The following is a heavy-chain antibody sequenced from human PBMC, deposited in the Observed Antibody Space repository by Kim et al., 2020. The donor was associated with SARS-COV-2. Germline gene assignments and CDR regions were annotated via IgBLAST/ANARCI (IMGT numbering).Heavy chain of an antibody. D-gene: IGHD2-2*01. V-gene: IGHV3-30*18. CDR2: ISYDGSNK. CDR3: AKGLYETVVPAAGMDV. J-gene: IGHJ6*02. Sequence: GGSLRLSCAASGFTFSSYGMHWVRQAPGKGLEWVAVISYDGSNKYYADSVKGRFTISRDNSKNTLYLQMNSLRAEDTAVYYCAKGLYETVVPAAGMDVWGQGTTVTVSS. CDR1: GFTFSSYG.